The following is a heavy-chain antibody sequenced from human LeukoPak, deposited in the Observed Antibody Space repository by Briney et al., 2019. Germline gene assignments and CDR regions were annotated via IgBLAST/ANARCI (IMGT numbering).Heavy chain of an antibody. CDR1: GFTFSNYW. CDR2: IKQDGSQK. D-gene: IGHD5-24*01. Sequence: GGSLRLSCAASGFTFSNYWMIWVRQAPGRGLEWVGNIKQDGSQKRYADSVRDRFTISRDNAQTSLYLQMNSLTAEDTAVYYCARASDPWLQLTWGQGTLVTVSA. J-gene: IGHJ5*02. CDR3: ARASDPWLQLT. V-gene: IGHV3-7*05.